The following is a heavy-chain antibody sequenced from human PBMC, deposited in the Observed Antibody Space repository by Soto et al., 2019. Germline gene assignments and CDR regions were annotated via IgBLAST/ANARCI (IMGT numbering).Heavy chain of an antibody. V-gene: IGHV1-18*01. D-gene: IGHD2-2*02. CDR3: ARGLIVVPAAIVGMDV. J-gene: IGHJ6*02. Sequence: ASVKGSCTASGYTFTSYGISWVRQAPGQGLEWMGWISAYNGNTNYAQKLQGRVTMTTDTSTSTAYMELRSLRSDDTAVYYCARGLIVVPAAIVGMDVWGQGTTVTVSS. CDR1: GYTFTSYG. CDR2: ISAYNGNT.